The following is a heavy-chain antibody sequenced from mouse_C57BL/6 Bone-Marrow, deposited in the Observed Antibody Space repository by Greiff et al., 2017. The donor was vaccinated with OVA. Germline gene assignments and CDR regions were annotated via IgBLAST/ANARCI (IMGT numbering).Heavy chain of an antibody. V-gene: IGHV1-39*01. J-gene: IGHJ4*01. D-gene: IGHD2-2*01. Sequence: EVKLQESGPELVKPGASVKISCKASGYSFTDYNMNWVKQSTGQSLEWIGVINPNYGTTSYNQKFKGKATLTVDQSSSTAYMQLNSLTSEDSAVYYCARRREKICGYLLYAMDYWGQGTSVTVSS. CDR3: ARRREKICGYLLYAMDY. CDR1: GYSFTDYN. CDR2: INPNYGTT.